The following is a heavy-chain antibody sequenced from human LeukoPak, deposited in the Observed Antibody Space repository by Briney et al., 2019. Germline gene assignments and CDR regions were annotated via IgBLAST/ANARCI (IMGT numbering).Heavy chain of an antibody. CDR1: GGSISSYY. Sequence: SETLSLTCTVSGGSISSYYWSWIRQPPGMGLEWIGCIYYSGSTNYNPSLKSRVTISVDTSKDQFSLRLTSVTAADTAVYYCARDKRAYDSSGYYYRSFDYWGQGTLVTVSS. J-gene: IGHJ4*02. CDR2: IYYSGST. V-gene: IGHV4-59*01. D-gene: IGHD3-22*01. CDR3: ARDKRAYDSSGYYYRSFDY.